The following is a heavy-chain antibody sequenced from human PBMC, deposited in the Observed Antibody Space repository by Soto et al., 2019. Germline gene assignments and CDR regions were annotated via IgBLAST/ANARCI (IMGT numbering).Heavy chain of an antibody. Sequence: QVQLVQSGAEVKKPGASVKVSCKASGDTFISYGISWVRQAPGQGPEWMGWISAYNGNTNYAQSLQGRAPMTIDTSTSTAYMELRSLRSDDTAVYYCARRVITGTLPRGHFDYWGQGTLVTVSS. CDR3: ARRVITGTLPRGHFDY. V-gene: IGHV1-18*01. CDR1: GDTFISYG. J-gene: IGHJ4*02. D-gene: IGHD1-1*01. CDR2: ISAYNGNT.